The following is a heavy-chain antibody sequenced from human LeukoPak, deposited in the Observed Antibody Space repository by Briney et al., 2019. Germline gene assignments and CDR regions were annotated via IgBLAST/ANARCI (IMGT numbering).Heavy chain of an antibody. V-gene: IGHV4-31*03. CDR3: ARNGPYDSSGCIDY. J-gene: IGHJ4*02. CDR2: IYYSGST. Sequence: PSQTLSLTCTVSGGSISSGGYYWSWIRQHPGQGLEWIGYIYYSGSTYYNPSLKSRVTISVDTSKNQFSLKLSSVTAADTAAYYCARNGPYDSSGCIDYWGQGTLVTVSS. D-gene: IGHD3-22*01. CDR1: GGSISSGGYY.